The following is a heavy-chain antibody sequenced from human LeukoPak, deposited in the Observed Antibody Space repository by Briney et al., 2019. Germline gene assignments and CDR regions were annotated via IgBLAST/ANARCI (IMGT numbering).Heavy chain of an antibody. V-gene: IGHV3-33*01. J-gene: IGHJ4*02. CDR3: ARDLREYYDSSGYYYVFYFDY. Sequence: SGGSLTLSCAASRFTFRNYGMHWVRQAPGKGLEGVAVIWYDGSNQVYADSVKGRFTVSRDNAKNSLYLQMNSLRAEDTAVYYCARDLREYYDSSGYYYVFYFDYWGQGTLVTVSS. D-gene: IGHD3-22*01. CDR1: RFTFRNYG. CDR2: IWYDGSNQ.